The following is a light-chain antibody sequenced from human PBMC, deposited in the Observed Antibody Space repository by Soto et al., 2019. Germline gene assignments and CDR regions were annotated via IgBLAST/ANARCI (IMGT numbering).Light chain of an antibody. Sequence: EIVMTQSPATLSASPGERATLSCRASQSVGSDLAWYRQKPGQAPRLLIYGASTRATDIPARFSGSGYGTGFTLTISSLQSEDFAVYYCQQYINRPPQTFGQGTKVDIK. CDR2: GAS. V-gene: IGKV3-15*01. CDR3: QQYINRPPQT. CDR1: QSVGSD. J-gene: IGKJ1*01.